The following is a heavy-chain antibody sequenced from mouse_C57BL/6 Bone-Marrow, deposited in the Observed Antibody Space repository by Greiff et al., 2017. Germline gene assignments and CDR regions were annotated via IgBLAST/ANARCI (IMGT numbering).Heavy chain of an antibody. V-gene: IGHV5-17*01. D-gene: IGHD2-4*01. Sequence: EVKVVESGGGLVKPGGSLKLSCAASGFTFSDYGMHWVRQAPEQGLEWVAYISSGSSTIYYADTVKGRFTISRDNAKNTLFLQMTSLRSEDTAMYYCASFYDYGWYFDVWGTGTTVTVSS. CDR2: ISSGSSTI. CDR1: GFTFSDYG. J-gene: IGHJ1*03. CDR3: ASFYDYGWYFDV.